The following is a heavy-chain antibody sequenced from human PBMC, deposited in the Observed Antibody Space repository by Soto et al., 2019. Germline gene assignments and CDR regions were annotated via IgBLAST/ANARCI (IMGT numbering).Heavy chain of an antibody. V-gene: IGHV4-31*03. CDR2: IYYSGST. Sequence: PSETLSLTCTFSGGSINSGGYYWSWIRQHPGKGLGWIGYIYYSGSTYYNPSLKSRVTISVDTSKNQFSLKLSSVTAADTAVYYCARDRGWFGELQTYYYYGMDVWGQGTTVTVSS. CDR1: GGSINSGGYY. CDR3: ARDRGWFGELQTYYYYGMDV. D-gene: IGHD3-10*01. J-gene: IGHJ6*02.